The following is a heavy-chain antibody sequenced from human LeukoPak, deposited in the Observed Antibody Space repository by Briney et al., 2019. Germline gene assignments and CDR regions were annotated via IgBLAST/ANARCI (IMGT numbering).Heavy chain of an antibody. Sequence: ASVKVSCKASGYTFTGYYMHWVRQAPGQGLEWMGWINPNSGGTNYAQKFRGRVTMTRDKSISTAYMELSRLRSDDTAVYYCARVVTGYYYYYMDVWGKGTTVTVSS. J-gene: IGHJ6*03. CDR1: GYTFTGYY. CDR3: ARVVTGYYYYYMDV. V-gene: IGHV1-2*02. D-gene: IGHD2-21*02. CDR2: INPNSGGT.